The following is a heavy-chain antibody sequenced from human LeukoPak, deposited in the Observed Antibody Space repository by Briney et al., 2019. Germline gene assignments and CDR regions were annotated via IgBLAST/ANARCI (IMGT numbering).Heavy chain of an antibody. Sequence: GGSLRLSCAASGFTFSSYAMSWVRQAPGKGLEWVSAISGSGRSTYYADSVKGRFTISRDNSKNTLYLQMNSLRAEDTAVYYCAKDQTYSSGWFDYWGQGTLVTVSS. V-gene: IGHV3-23*01. CDR3: AKDQTYSSGWFDY. CDR2: ISGSGRST. CDR1: GFTFSSYA. D-gene: IGHD6-19*01. J-gene: IGHJ4*02.